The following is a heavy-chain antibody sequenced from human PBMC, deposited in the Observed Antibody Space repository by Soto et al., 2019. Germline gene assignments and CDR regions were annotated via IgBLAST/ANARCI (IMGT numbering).Heavy chain of an antibody. CDR1: GGTFSSYA. V-gene: IGHV1-69*12. D-gene: IGHD1-26*01. CDR3: ARDTVVGATTYYYYGMDV. Sequence: QVQLVQSGAEVKKPGSSVKVSCKASGGTFSSYAISWVRQAPGQGLEWMGGIIPIFGTANYAQKFQGRVTITADESMSTAYMELSSLRSEDTAVYYCARDTVVGATTYYYYGMDVWGQGTTVTVSS. CDR2: IIPIFGTA. J-gene: IGHJ6*02.